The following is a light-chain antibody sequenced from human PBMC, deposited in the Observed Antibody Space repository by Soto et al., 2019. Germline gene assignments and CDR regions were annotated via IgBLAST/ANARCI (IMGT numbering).Light chain of an antibody. Sequence: DVQMTQSPSTLSASIGDTVTITCRASQTVVSWLAWYHQKPGRPPKLLIYMASILERGVPSRYSGRGAGTEVTLTSSGLQPDDLGTDYCQQENSYPKTFGEGTKLDI. V-gene: IGKV1-5*03. CDR2: MAS. J-gene: IGKJ2*01. CDR1: QTVVSW. CDR3: QQENSYPKT.